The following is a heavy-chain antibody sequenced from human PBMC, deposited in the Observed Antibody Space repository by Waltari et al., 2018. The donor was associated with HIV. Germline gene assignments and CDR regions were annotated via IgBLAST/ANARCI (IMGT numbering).Heavy chain of an antibody. V-gene: IGHV1-69*12. CDR2: IIPLFGTA. D-gene: IGHD2-2*01. Sequence: QVQLVQSGAEVKKPGSSVKVSCKASGGTFSSYAISWVRQAPGQGLEWMGGIIPLFGTANYAQKFQGRVTITADESTSTAYMELSSLRSEDTAVYYCARVCCSSTSCWGGAAGWFDPWGQGTLVTVSS. CDR3: ARVCCSSTSCWGGAAGWFDP. J-gene: IGHJ5*02. CDR1: GGTFSSYA.